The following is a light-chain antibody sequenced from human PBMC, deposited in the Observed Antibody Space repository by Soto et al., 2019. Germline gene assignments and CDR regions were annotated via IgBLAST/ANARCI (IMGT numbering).Light chain of an antibody. J-gene: IGKJ1*01. CDR3: QQYGSSRWT. Sequence: EIVLTQSPDTLSLFPGERATLSCRAIQSVSSTYLAWYQQKLGQAPRLLIFGASSRATGIPDRFSGSGSGTDFTLTISRLEPEDFAVYYCQQYGSSRWTFGQGTKV. CDR1: QSVSSTY. CDR2: GAS. V-gene: IGKV3-20*01.